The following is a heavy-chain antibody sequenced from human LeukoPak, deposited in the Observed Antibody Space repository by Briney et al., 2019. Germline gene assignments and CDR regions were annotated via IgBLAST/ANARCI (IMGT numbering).Heavy chain of an antibody. V-gene: IGHV4-59*01. Sequence: KSSETLSLTCTVSGGSISSYYWSWIRQPPGKGLEWIGYIYCSGSTNYNPSLKSRVTISVDTSKNQFSLKLSSVTAADTAVYYCARTYRTIFGVVRSWFDPWGQGTLVTVSS. CDR3: ARTYRTIFGVVRSWFDP. J-gene: IGHJ5*02. D-gene: IGHD3-3*01. CDR1: GGSISSYY. CDR2: IYCSGST.